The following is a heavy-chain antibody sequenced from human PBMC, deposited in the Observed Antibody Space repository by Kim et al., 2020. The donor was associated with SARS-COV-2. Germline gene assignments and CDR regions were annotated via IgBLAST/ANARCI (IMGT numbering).Heavy chain of an antibody. CDR2: IIPIFGTA. J-gene: IGHJ6*02. CDR3: ARPNKYSSSWYLYYGMDV. V-gene: IGHV1-69*13. D-gene: IGHD6-13*01. Sequence: SVKVSCKASGGTFSSYAISWVRQAPGQGLEWMGGIIPIFGTANYAQKFQGRVTITADESTSTAYMELSSLRSEDTAVYYCARPNKYSSSWYLYYGMDVWGQGTTVTVSS. CDR1: GGTFSSYA.